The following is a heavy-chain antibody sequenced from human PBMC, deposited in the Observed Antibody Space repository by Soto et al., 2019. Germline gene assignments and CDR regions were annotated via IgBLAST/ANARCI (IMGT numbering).Heavy chain of an antibody. CDR3: AKDSMVRGVIITPFFDY. Sequence: GGSLRLSCAASGFTFDTYGMTWVRQAPGKGLEWVSVISDSGSRTYYADSVKGRFTISRDNSKNTLYLQMNSLRAEDTAVYYCAKDSMVRGVIITPFFDYWGQGTLVTVSS. CDR1: GFTFDTYG. V-gene: IGHV3-23*01. CDR2: ISDSGSRT. D-gene: IGHD3-10*01. J-gene: IGHJ4*02.